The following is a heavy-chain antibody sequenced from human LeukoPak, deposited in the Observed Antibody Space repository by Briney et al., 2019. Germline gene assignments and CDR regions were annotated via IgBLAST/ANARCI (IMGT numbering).Heavy chain of an antibody. J-gene: IGHJ5*02. Sequence: PGGSLRLSCAASGFTFSSYAMHWVRQAPGKGLEWVAVISYDGSNKYYADSVKGRFTISRDNSKNTLYLQMNSLRAEDTAVYYCAREVSGHWFDPWGQGTLVTVSS. V-gene: IGHV3-30*04. CDR1: GFTFSSYA. CDR3: AREVSGHWFDP. CDR2: ISYDGSNK.